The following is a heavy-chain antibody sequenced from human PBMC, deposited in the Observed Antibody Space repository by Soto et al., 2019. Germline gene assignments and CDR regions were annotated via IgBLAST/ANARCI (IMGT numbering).Heavy chain of an antibody. Sequence: LRLSSGASGVNFSGYTMNCVRQAPGKGLEWVASISSSSSYIYYADSVKGRFAISRDNAKNSLYLQMNSLRAEDTAVYYCARVGHSSSWYENWFDPWGQGTLVTVSS. V-gene: IGHV3-21*01. J-gene: IGHJ5*02. CDR3: ARVGHSSSWYENWFDP. D-gene: IGHD6-13*01. CDR1: GVNFSGYT. CDR2: ISSSSSYI.